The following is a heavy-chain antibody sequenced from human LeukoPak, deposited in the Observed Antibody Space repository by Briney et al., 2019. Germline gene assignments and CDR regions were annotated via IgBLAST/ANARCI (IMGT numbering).Heavy chain of an antibody. CDR2: IYYSGST. Sequence: SETLSLTCTVSGGSISSYYWSWIRQPPGKGLEWIGYIYYSGSTNYNPSLKSRVTISVDTSKNQFSLKLSSVTVADTAVYYCARDVSSSWYGAWYFDLWGRGTLVTVSS. CDR1: GGSISSYY. D-gene: IGHD6-13*01. J-gene: IGHJ2*01. V-gene: IGHV4-59*01. CDR3: ARDVSSSWYGAWYFDL.